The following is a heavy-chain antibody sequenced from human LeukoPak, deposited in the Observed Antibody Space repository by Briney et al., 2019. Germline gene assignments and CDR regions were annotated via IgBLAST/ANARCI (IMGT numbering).Heavy chain of an antibody. CDR2: IYADGSS. V-gene: IGHV4-61*02. Sequence: SETLSLTCTVSGGSVGSDNSYWNWIRQPAGKGLEWIGRIYADGSSTYNPSLKSRVTILVDTSKNQFSLRLSSMTAADTAVYYCARRYYYRTWGLGTLATVSS. CDR3: ARRYYYRT. D-gene: IGHD3-10*01. J-gene: IGHJ4*02. CDR1: GGSVGSDNSY.